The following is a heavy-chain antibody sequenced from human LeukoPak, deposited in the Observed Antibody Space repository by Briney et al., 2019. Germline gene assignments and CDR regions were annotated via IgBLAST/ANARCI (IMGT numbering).Heavy chain of an antibody. CDR3: AQGKRIYNN. V-gene: IGHV3-11*01. CDR1: GFIFSDYS. J-gene: IGHJ4*02. CDR2: ISNSGSTI. Sequence: GGSLRLSCAASGFIFSDYSMGWVRQAPGKGLEWVSYISNSGSTIYYADSVKGRFTISRDNPKNTLYLQMNSLRAEDPALYNWAQGKRIYNNWGQGTLVTVSS. D-gene: IGHD1-1*01.